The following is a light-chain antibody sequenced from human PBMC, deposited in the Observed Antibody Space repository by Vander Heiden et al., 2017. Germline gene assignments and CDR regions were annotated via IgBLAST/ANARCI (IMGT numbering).Light chain of an antibody. CDR2: DAA. V-gene: IGKV3-11*02. CDR1: QSVSSH. J-gene: IGKJ4*01. Sequence: EIVLTQSPATPSLSPGERATPPCRASQSVSSHLGRLPQKPGQAPRPLIYDAANRAASIPARFCSSSCGRNFTLTISSRGPEEFAVDYCRQRRNKRPASLTFGQGTKVEIK. CDR3: RQRRNKRPASLT.